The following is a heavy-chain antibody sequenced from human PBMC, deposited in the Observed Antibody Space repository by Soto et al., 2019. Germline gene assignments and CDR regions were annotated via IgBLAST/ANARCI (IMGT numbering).Heavy chain of an antibody. Sequence: QLQLQESGPGLVKASETLSLTCNVSGGSISSSRSYWAWIRQPPGKGLEWIANIFYSGSTYYNPSPPTRFTLSFHTSNNHSSLKLSSLSSSYTAVYSCARQPPPPHIDFWFDPWAREPWSPSPQ. CDR2: IFYSGST. V-gene: IGHV4-39*01. J-gene: IGHJ5*02. CDR3: ARQPPPPHIDFWFDP. CDR1: GGSISSSRSY. D-gene: IGHD2-21*01.